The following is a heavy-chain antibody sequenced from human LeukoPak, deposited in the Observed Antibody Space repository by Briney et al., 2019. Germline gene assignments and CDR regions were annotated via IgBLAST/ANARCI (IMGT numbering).Heavy chain of an antibody. J-gene: IGHJ4*02. Sequence: PGGSLRLSCAASGFTFSSYAMHWVRQAPGKGLEYVSAISSNGGSTYYANSVKGRFTISRDNSKNTLYLQMGSLRAEDMAVYYCARGRPYSSGWPPNPFDYWGQGTLVTVSS. CDR2: ISSNGGST. CDR1: GFTFSSYA. V-gene: IGHV3-64*01. CDR3: ARGRPYSSGWPPNPFDY. D-gene: IGHD6-19*01.